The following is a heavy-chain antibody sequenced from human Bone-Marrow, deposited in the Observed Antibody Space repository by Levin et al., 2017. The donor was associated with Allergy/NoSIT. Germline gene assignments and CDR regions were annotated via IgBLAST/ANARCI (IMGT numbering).Heavy chain of an antibody. V-gene: IGHV1-2*02. CDR1: GYTFTDYY. Sequence: ASVKVSCKASGYTFTDYYIHWVRQAPGQGLEWMGWINPDSGGTRYSQKFQGRVTMTRETSITTASLDLSGLTSDDTAIYYCTRDLVGTDAFDIWGQGTMVIVSS. CDR3: TRDLVGTDAFDI. CDR2: INPDSGGT. J-gene: IGHJ3*02. D-gene: IGHD2-21*02.